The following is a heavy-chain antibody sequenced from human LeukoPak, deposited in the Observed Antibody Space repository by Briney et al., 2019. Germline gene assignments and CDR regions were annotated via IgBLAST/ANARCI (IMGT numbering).Heavy chain of an antibody. Sequence: GGSLRLSCAASGFTFSSYAMRWVRQAPGKGMEWVSAISGSGGSTYYADSVKGRFTISRDNSKNTLYLQMNSLRAEDTAVYYCAKDPGYCSGGSCYSHYWGQGTLVTVSS. V-gene: IGHV3-23*01. D-gene: IGHD2-15*01. CDR3: AKDPGYCSGGSCYSHY. CDR1: GFTFSSYA. CDR2: ISGSGGST. J-gene: IGHJ4*02.